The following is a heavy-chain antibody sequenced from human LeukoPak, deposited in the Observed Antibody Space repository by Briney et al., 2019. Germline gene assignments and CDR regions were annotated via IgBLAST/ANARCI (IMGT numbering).Heavy chain of an antibody. CDR2: ISSSSSYT. J-gene: IGHJ4*02. D-gene: IGHD3-22*01. CDR1: GFTFSDYY. CDR3: ARNNYYDSSGYYLAFDY. Sequence: PGGSLRLSCAASGFTFSDYYMSWIRQAPGKGLEWVSYISSSSSYTNYADSVKGRFTISRDIAKNSLYLQMNSLRAEDTAVYYCARNNYYDSSGYYLAFDYWGQGTLVTVSS. V-gene: IGHV3-11*06.